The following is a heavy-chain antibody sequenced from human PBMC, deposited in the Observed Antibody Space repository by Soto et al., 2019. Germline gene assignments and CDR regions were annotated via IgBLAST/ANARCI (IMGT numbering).Heavy chain of an antibody. J-gene: IGHJ4*02. V-gene: IGHV3-7*03. CDR2: IKQDGSEK. CDR1: GFIFSTTW. CDR3: ARGDYFDRRFDN. Sequence: SGGSLRLSCAASGFIFSTTWMNWVRQAPGKGLEWVADIKQDGSEKYYVDSVKGRFTISRDNAKNSLYLQMNSLRAEDTAVYYCARGDYFDRRFDNWGQGTLVTVSS. D-gene: IGHD3-22*01.